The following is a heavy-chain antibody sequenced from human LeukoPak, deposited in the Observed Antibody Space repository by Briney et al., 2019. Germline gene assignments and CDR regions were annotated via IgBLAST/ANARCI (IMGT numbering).Heavy chain of an antibody. CDR3: AKDRGVIAAAGTYYFDY. CDR1: GFTFSSYG. Sequence: PGGSLRLSCAASGFTFSSYGMHWVRQAPGKGLEWVAFIRYDGSNKYYADSVKGRFTISRDNSKNTLYLQMNSLRAEDTAVYYCAKDRGVIAAAGTYYFDYWGQGTLVTVSS. V-gene: IGHV3-30*02. J-gene: IGHJ4*02. CDR2: IRYDGSNK. D-gene: IGHD6-13*01.